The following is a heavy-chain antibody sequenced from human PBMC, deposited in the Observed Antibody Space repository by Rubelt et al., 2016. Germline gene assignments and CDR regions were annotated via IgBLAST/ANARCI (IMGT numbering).Heavy chain of an antibody. J-gene: IGHJ2*01. CDR3: LRAKRYWYFDL. CDR1: GGTFNNYA. CDR2: VIPILGIA. V-gene: IGHV1-69*10. Sequence: QVQLVQSGAEVKKPGASVKVSCKASGGTFNNYAFTWIRQAPGQGLEWMGQVIPILGIAKYAQRFQDRVTITADKSTKTSDMQVSSLRTEDTAVYYCLRAKRYWYFDLWGRGALVTVSS.